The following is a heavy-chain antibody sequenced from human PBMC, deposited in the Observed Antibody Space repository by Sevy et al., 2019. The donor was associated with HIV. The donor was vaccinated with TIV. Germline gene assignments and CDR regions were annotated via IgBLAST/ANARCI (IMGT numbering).Heavy chain of an antibody. CDR3: ARDLALSGSYSWLAY. D-gene: IGHD1-26*01. Sequence: GGSLRLSFAASGFTFSSYTMHWVRQAPGKGLEWVAFISYDGSSKYYADSVKGRLTISRDNSKNTLYLQMNNLRAEDTAVFYCARDLALSGSYSWLAYWGQGTLVTVSS. V-gene: IGHV3-30*14. CDR2: ISYDGSSK. J-gene: IGHJ4*02. CDR1: GFTFSSYT.